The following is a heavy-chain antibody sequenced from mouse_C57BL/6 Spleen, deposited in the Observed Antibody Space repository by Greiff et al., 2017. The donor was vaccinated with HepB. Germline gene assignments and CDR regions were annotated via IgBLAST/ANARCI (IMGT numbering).Heavy chain of an antibody. Sequence: QVHVKQSGAELVKPGASVKLSCKASGYTFTEYTIHWVKQRSGQGLEWIGWFYPGSGSIKYNEKFKDKATLTADKSSSTVYMELSRLTSEDSAVYFCARHGSSRQLRLQWYFDYWGQGTTLTVSS. D-gene: IGHD3-2*02. CDR1: GYTFTEYT. CDR2: FYPGSGSI. J-gene: IGHJ2*01. V-gene: IGHV1-62-2*01. CDR3: ARHGSSRQLRLQWYFDY.